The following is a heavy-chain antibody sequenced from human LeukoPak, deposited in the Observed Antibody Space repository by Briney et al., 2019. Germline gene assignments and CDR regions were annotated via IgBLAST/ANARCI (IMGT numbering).Heavy chain of an antibody. J-gene: IGHJ3*02. Sequence: SETLSLTCTVSGGSISSYYWSWIWQPPGKGLEWIGYIYYSGSTNYNPSLKSRVTMSVDTSKNQFSLKLSSVTAADTAVYYCARKPDAFDIWGQGTMVTVSS. CDR3: ARKPDAFDI. V-gene: IGHV4-59*12. CDR1: GGSISSYY. CDR2: IYYSGST.